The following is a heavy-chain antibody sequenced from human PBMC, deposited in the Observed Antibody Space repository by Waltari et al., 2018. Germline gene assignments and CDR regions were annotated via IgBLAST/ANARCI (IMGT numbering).Heavy chain of an antibody. V-gene: IGHV4-59*08. J-gene: IGHJ4*02. D-gene: IGHD3-22*01. CDR1: VGSISNYY. CDR2: IYYTGST. CDR3: ARLSYDTGSYYFDF. Sequence: QVQLQESGPGLVKPSETLSLTCTVSVGSISNYYWSWIRQPPGKGLEWIGYIYYTGSTNFNPSLRSRVTISVDTSKNQFSLKLSSVTAADTAVYYCARLSYDTGSYYFDFWGQGTLVTVSS.